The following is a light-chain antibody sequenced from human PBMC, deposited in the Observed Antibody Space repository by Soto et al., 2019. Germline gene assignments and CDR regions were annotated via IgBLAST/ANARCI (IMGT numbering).Light chain of an antibody. CDR3: MQALQTPLT. CDR1: QSLLHTNGYNY. Sequence: DIVMTQTPLSLPFTPGEPASISCRSSQSLLHTNGYNYLDWDLQKPGQSPQLLISLGSDRASGVPDRLRGSGSGTEFTLKISRVEAEDVRVYYCMQALQTPLTFGGGTQVEIK. CDR2: LGS. J-gene: IGKJ4*01. V-gene: IGKV2-28*01.